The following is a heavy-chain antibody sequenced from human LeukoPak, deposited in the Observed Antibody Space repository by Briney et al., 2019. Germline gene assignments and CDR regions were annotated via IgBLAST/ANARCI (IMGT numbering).Heavy chain of an antibody. CDR3: ARGVYIAAAQYGY. V-gene: IGHV4-59*01. D-gene: IGHD6-13*01. CDR1: GGSISSYY. CDR2: IYYSGTT. J-gene: IGHJ4*02. Sequence: TSETLSLTCTVSGGSISSYYWSWIRQPPGKGLEWIGYIYYSGTTNYNPSLKSRVTISVDTSKDQFSLKLSSVTAADTAVYYCARGVYIAAAQYGYWGQGTLVTVSS.